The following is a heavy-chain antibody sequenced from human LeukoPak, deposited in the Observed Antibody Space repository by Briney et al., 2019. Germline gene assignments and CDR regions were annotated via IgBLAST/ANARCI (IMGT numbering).Heavy chain of an antibody. J-gene: IGHJ4*02. V-gene: IGHV3-21*01. CDR2: ITSSSSYI. D-gene: IGHD6-19*01. Sequence: PGASLRLSCAPSGFTVSSNYMSSVRQAPGKGLEWVSSITSSSSYIYYADSVKGRFTISRDNAKKSVYLQMNSLRAEDTAVYYCARGSTYSSGWYTGFDYWGQGTLVTVSS. CDR3: ARGSTYSSGWYTGFDY. CDR1: GFTVSSNY.